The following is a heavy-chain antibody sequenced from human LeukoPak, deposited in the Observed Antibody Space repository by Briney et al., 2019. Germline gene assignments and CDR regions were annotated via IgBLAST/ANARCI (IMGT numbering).Heavy chain of an antibody. D-gene: IGHD3-22*01. V-gene: IGHV4-39*07. CDR1: GGSISSGDYY. CDR2: IYYSGST. J-gene: IGHJ6*02. CDR3: ARVSRSDDSSAVRTAYYYYGMDV. Sequence: SQTLSLTCTVSGGSISSGDYYWSWIRQPPGKGLEWIGSIYYSGSTNYNPSLKSRVTISVDTSKNQFSLKLSSVTAADTAVYYCARVSRSDDSSAVRTAYYYYGMDVWGQGTTVTVSS.